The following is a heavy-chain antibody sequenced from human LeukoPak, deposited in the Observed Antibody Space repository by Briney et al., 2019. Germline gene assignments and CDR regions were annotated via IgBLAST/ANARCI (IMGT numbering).Heavy chain of an antibody. Sequence: PSETLSLTCTVSGGSISSGSYYWSWIRQHTGKGLECIGYIYYSGSTYYNPSLKSRVTISVDTSKNQFSLKLSSVTAADTAVYYCARDRGPYSGYDSYYFDYWGQGTLVTVSS. J-gene: IGHJ4*02. CDR1: GGSISSGSYY. V-gene: IGHV4-31*03. CDR3: ARDRGPYSGYDSYYFDY. D-gene: IGHD5-12*01. CDR2: IYYSGST.